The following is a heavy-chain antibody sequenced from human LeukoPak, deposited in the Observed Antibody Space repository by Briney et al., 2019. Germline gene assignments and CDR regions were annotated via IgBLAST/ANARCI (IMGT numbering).Heavy chain of an antibody. CDR3: AKNTSLWDTAMVGLFDY. CDR2: ISGSGGST. Sequence: TGGSLRLSCAASGFTFSSYAMSWVRQAPGKGLEWVSAISGSGGSTYYADSVKGRLTISRDNSKNTLYLQMNSLRAEDTAVYYYAKNTSLWDTAMVGLFDYWGQGTLVTVSS. CDR1: GFTFSSYA. V-gene: IGHV3-23*01. J-gene: IGHJ4*02. D-gene: IGHD5-18*01.